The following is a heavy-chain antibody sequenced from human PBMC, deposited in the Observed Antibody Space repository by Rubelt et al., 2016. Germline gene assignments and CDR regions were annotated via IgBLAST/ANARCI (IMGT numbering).Heavy chain of an antibody. CDR1: GGSFSGYY. V-gene: IGHV4-34*01. Sequence: QVQLQQWGAGLLKPSETLSLTCAVYGGSFSGYYWSWIRQPPGKGLEWIGEINHSGSTNYNPSLKSRVTISVDTSKNQFSLKLSSVTAADTAVYYCARGRRGSSSWLGRDYYGMDVWGQGTTVTVSS. D-gene: IGHD6-13*01. CDR3: ARGRRGSSSWLGRDYYGMDV. J-gene: IGHJ6*02. CDR2: INHSGST.